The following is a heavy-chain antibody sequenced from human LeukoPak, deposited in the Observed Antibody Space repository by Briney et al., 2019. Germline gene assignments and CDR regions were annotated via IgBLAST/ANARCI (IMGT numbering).Heavy chain of an antibody. CDR2: IYHSGNT. Sequence: PSETLSLTCAVSGGSISSSNWWSWVRQPPGKGLEWIGEIYHSGNTNYNPSLRSRVTISLDKSRNQFSLKMSSVTAADTAVYYCARTTYDSSGYLSDYWGQGTLVTVSS. J-gene: IGHJ4*02. CDR1: GGSISSSNW. V-gene: IGHV4-4*02. CDR3: ARTTYDSSGYLSDY. D-gene: IGHD3-22*01.